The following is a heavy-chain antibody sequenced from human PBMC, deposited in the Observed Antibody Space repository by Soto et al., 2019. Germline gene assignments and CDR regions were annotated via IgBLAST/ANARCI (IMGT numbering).Heavy chain of an antibody. CDR3: ARSDYYDETGTFEN. CDR1: GYNFSDFG. Sequence: ASVKVSCKASGYNFSDFGITWVRQTPGQGLEWMGWISGKNGNTNYAQKVQGRVTLTADTSTRTAYMEMRALTSDDTGIYYCARSDYYDETGTFENWGRGTPVTVSS. D-gene: IGHD4-17*01. CDR2: ISGKNGNT. V-gene: IGHV1-18*04. J-gene: IGHJ4*02.